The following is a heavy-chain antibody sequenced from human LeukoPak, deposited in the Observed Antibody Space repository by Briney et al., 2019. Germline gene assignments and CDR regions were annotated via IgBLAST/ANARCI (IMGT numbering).Heavy chain of an antibody. CDR1: GFTLDRYG. V-gene: IGHV3-33*01. CDR3: ARDREWQVHGVSLDS. J-gene: IGHJ4*02. CDR2: IWYDASYK. Sequence: TGGSLRLSCEVSGFTLDRYGMHWVRQAPGEGLEWVAVIWYDASYKNYVDSVKGRFTISRDISKNTLLLQMNSLRVEDTAVYYCARDREWQVHGVSLDSWGQGTLVTVSS. D-gene: IGHD6-19*01.